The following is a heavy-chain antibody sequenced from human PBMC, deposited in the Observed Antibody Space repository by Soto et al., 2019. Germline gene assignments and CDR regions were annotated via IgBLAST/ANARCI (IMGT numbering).Heavy chain of an antibody. Sequence: QITLKESGPTLVKPTQTLTLTCTFSGFSLSTSGVGVGWIRQPPGKALEWLALIYWDDDKRYSPSLKSRLTSTKDTSKNQVVLTMTNMDPVDTATYYCAHVAPYYDYVWGSYRPKAPFDYWGQGTLVTVSS. CDR3: AHVAPYYDYVWGSYRPKAPFDY. CDR2: IYWDDDK. J-gene: IGHJ4*02. D-gene: IGHD3-16*02. CDR1: GFSLSTSGVG. V-gene: IGHV2-5*02.